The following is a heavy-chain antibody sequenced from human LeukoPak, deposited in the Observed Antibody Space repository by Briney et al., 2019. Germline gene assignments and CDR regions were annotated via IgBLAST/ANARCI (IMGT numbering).Heavy chain of an antibody. CDR3: AKLGDYFGSGRFSFFDY. D-gene: IGHD3-10*01. Sequence: GGSLRLSCTASGFTFSSYAMTWVRQAPGKGLEWISSISGSAEITDYADSVKGRFAVSRDNSKSTLYLQLNSLRAEDTAKYYCAKLGDYFGSGRFSFFDYWGHGTLVTVSS. J-gene: IGHJ4*01. CDR1: GFTFSSYA. V-gene: IGHV3-23*01. CDR2: ISGSAEIT.